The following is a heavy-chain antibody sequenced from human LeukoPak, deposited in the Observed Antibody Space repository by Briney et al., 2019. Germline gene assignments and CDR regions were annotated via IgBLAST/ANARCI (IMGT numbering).Heavy chain of an antibody. Sequence: SQTLSLTCTVSGGSISSGGYYWSWIRQHPGKGLEWIGYIYYSGSTYYNPSLKSRVTISVDTSKNQFSLKLSSVTAADTAVYYCARERVGYYDRNFDYWGQGTLVTVSS. J-gene: IGHJ4*02. CDR1: GGSISSGGYY. CDR3: ARERVGYYDRNFDY. V-gene: IGHV4-31*03. CDR2: IYYSGST. D-gene: IGHD3-22*01.